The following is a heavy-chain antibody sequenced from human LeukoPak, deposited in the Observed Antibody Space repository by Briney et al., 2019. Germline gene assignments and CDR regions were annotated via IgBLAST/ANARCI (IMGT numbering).Heavy chain of an antibody. CDR2: INWNGGST. D-gene: IGHD3-22*01. Sequence: GGSLRLSCAASGFTFDDYGMSWVRQAPGKGLEWVSGINWNGGSTGYADSVKGRFTISRDNAKNSLYLQMNCLRAEDTALYYCASYYDSSGYFGYWGQGTLVTVSS. J-gene: IGHJ4*02. CDR3: ASYYDSSGYFGY. CDR1: GFTFDDYG. V-gene: IGHV3-20*04.